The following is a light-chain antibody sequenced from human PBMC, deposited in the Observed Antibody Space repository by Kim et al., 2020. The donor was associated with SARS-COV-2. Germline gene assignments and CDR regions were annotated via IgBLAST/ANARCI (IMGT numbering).Light chain of an antibody. CDR2: KAS. J-gene: IGKJ1*01. CDR1: QSIGSW. CDR3: QQYQAYPWT. V-gene: IGKV1-5*03. Sequence: DIQMTQSPSTLSASVGDRVIITCRASQSIGSWLAWYQQKAGKAPKLLIYKASNLQSGVPSRFSGSGSGTEFTLTFSSLQPDDFATYYCQQYQAYPWTFGHGTKVDIK.